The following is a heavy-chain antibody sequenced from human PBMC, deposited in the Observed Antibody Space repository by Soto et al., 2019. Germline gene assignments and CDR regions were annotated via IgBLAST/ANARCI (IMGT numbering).Heavy chain of an antibody. CDR1: GFTFSSYW. CDR3: ARGVFFWGACHSYALDV. V-gene: IGHV3-7*01. D-gene: IGHD3-16*01. CDR2: IKPGGGEK. Sequence: EVQLVESGGDLVQPGGSLRLSCAASGFTFSSYWMNWVRQAPGKGLEWVASIKPGGGEKYYVDSVKGRFTISRDNAQRSLYLHINRVRAPDEALFFIARGVFFWGACHSYALDVWAKGTVFPSSS. J-gene: IGHJ3*01.